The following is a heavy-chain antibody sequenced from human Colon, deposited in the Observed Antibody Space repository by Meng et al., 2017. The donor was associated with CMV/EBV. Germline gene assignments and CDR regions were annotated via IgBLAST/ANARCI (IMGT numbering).Heavy chain of an antibody. Sequence: ASAKVSCKASGYTFTSYGISWVRQAPGQGLEWMGWISAYNGNTNYAQKLQGRVTMTTDTSTSTAYMELRSLRSDDTAVYYCARGHYGVTMVRGVITSVDYWGQGTLVTVSS. CDR3: ARGHYGVTMVRGVITSVDY. V-gene: IGHV1-18*01. CDR2: ISAYNGNT. CDR1: GYTFTSYG. D-gene: IGHD3-10*01. J-gene: IGHJ4*02.